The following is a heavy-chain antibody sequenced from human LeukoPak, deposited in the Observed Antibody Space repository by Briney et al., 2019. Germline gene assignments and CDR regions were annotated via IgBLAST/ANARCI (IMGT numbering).Heavy chain of an antibody. D-gene: IGHD5-18*01. CDR2: ISAYNGNT. V-gene: IGHV1-18*01. J-gene: IGHJ4*02. CDR3: ALSIRTAMVLFDY. CDR1: GYTLTSYG. Sequence: GASVKVSCKASGYTLTSYGISWVRQAPGQGLEWMGWISAYNGNTNYAQKLQGRVTMTTDTSTSTAYMELSSLRSEDTAVYYCALSIRTAMVLFDYWGQGTLVTVSS.